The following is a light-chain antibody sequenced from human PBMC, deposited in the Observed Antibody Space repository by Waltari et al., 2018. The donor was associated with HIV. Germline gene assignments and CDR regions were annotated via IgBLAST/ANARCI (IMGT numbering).Light chain of an antibody. J-gene: IGLJ3*02. CDR3: CSYVTTGTWV. CDR2: EVN. V-gene: IGLV2-23*02. CDR1: SSDIGNYYL. Sequence: QSALTQPASVSASPGQSITIPSTGTSSDIGNYYLAHWYQPRPGKAPKLMIYEVNKWPSGVSNRFSGSKSGITASLTISGLQAEDEADYYCCSYVTTGTWVFGGGTKLTVL.